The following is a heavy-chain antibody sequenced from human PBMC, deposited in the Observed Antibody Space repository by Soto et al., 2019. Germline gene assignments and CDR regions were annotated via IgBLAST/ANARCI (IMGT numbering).Heavy chain of an antibody. CDR2: INPDNGNT. Sequence: QVQLVQSGSEVRKPGASVNISCRASGFSFSDNLINWVRQAPGQSLEWMGWINPDNGNTRSSQTFQGKVTISKHSSASRSYVGVTHLTPQATAVYYGARDILAFAPRANDAFDVWGQGKMVTVSS. D-gene: IGHD2-8*02. J-gene: IGHJ3*01. V-gene: IGHV1-3*01. CDR3: ARDILAFAPRANDAFDV. CDR1: GFSFSDNL.